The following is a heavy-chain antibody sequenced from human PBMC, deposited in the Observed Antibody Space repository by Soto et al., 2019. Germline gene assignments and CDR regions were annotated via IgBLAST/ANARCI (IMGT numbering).Heavy chain of an antibody. CDR2: INHSGST. CDR3: ARDYGGKASFDY. CDR1: GGSFSGYY. D-gene: IGHD4-17*01. V-gene: IGHV4-34*01. J-gene: IGHJ4*02. Sequence: SSETLSLTCAVYGGSFSGYYWSWIRQPPGKGLEWIGEINHSGSTNYNPSLKSRVTISVDTSKNQFSLKLSSVTAADTAVYYCARDYGGKASFDYWGQGTLVTVSS.